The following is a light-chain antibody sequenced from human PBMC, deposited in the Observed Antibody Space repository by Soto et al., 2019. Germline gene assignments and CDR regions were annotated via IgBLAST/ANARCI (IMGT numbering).Light chain of an antibody. CDR3: MQALQTPWA. J-gene: IGKJ1*01. CDR2: LGS. CDR1: QSLLHSNGYNY. V-gene: IGKV2-28*01. Sequence: DIVMPQSPLSLPVTPGEPASISCRSSQSLLHSNGYNYLDWYLQKPGQSPQLLIYLGSNRASGVPDRFSGGGSGTDFTLKISRVEAEDVGVYYCMQALQTPWAFGQGTKVEIK.